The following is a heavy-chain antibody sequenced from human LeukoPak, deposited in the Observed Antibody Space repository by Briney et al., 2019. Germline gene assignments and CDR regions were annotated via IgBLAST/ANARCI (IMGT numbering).Heavy chain of an antibody. D-gene: IGHD6-19*01. Sequence: SETLSLTRAVYGGSFSGYYWSWIRQPPGKGLEWIGEINHSGSTNYNPSLKSRVTISVDTSKNQFSLKLSSVTAADTAVYYCARAGIAVAGRVDYWGQGTLVTVSS. V-gene: IGHV4-34*01. CDR1: GGSFSGYY. CDR3: ARAGIAVAGRVDY. CDR2: INHSGST. J-gene: IGHJ4*02.